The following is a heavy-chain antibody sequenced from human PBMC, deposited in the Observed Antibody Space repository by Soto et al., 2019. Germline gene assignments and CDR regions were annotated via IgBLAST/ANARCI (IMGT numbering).Heavy chain of an antibody. Sequence: QVQLVQSGAEMKKPGSSVKVSCQSSGGTFNTYAMNWVRQVPGQGPEWMGDISPMFGAANYAPKFQGRVTITADESTGTSYMQLSSLTSKDTALYFCAREVQVHTPAFVYWGQGTLVTVSS. J-gene: IGHJ4*02. CDR1: GGTFNTYA. V-gene: IGHV1-69*19. CDR3: AREVQVHTPAFVY. D-gene: IGHD3-10*01. CDR2: ISPMFGAA.